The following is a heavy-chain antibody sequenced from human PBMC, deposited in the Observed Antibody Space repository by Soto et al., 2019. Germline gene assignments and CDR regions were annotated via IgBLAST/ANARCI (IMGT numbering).Heavy chain of an antibody. Sequence: LRLSCAASGFTFSSYAMSWVRQAPGKGLEWVSAISGSGGSTYYADSVKGRFTISRDNSKNTLYLQMNSLRAEDTAVYYCAKDSYSSSWHPSFDYWGQGTLVTVSS. CDR1: GFTFSSYA. CDR3: AKDSYSSSWHPSFDY. CDR2: ISGSGGST. D-gene: IGHD6-13*01. V-gene: IGHV3-23*01. J-gene: IGHJ4*02.